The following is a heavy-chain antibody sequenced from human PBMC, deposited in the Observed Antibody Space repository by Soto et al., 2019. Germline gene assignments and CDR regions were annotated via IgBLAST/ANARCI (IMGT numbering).Heavy chain of an antibody. CDR2: ISAYNGNT. CDR3: ARDSISWFGGTEDFDY. V-gene: IGHV1-18*01. CDR1: GYTFTSYG. D-gene: IGHD3-10*01. Sequence: GASVKVSFKASGYTFTSYGISWVRQAPGQGLEWMGWISAYNGNTNYAQKLQGRVTMTTDTSTSTAYMELRSLRSDDTAVYYCARDSISWFGGTEDFDYWGQGTLVTVSS. J-gene: IGHJ4*02.